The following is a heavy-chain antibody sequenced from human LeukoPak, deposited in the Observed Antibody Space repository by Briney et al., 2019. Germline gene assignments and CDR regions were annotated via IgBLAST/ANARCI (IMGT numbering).Heavy chain of an antibody. D-gene: IGHD1-14*01. J-gene: IGHJ4*02. Sequence: GRSLRLSCAASGFTFSSYGMHWVRQAPGKGLEWVAVIWYGGSNIYYADSVKGRFTISRDNSKNTLYLQMNSLRAEDTAVYYCARDARPGPYFDYWGQGTLVTVSS. V-gene: IGHV3-33*01. CDR2: IWYGGSNI. CDR1: GFTFSSYG. CDR3: ARDARPGPYFDY.